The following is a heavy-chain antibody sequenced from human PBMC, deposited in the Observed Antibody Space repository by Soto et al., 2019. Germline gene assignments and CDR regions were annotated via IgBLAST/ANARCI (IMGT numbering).Heavy chain of an antibody. D-gene: IGHD3-3*01. Sequence: PSETLSLTCAVYGGSFSGYYWSWIRQPPGKGLEWIGEINHSGSTNYNPSLKSRVTISVDTSKNQFSLKLSSVTAADTAVYYCERLGVVTPTAFWTYFDYWGQGILVTVSS. CDR2: INHSGST. J-gene: IGHJ4*02. CDR3: ERLGVVTPTAFWTYFDY. V-gene: IGHV4-34*01. CDR1: GGSFSGYY.